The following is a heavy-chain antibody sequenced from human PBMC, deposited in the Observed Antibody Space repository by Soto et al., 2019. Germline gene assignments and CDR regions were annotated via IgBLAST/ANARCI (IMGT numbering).Heavy chain of an antibody. V-gene: IGHV3-48*02. CDR2: ITSRSSSI. CDR1: GFTFSSYS. CDR3: ARDLARGH. D-gene: IGHD3-16*01. J-gene: IGHJ4*02. Sequence: HPGGSLRLSCAASGFTFSSYSMNWVRQAPGRGLEWVSYITSRSSSIYYADSVKGRFTISRDNAKNSLYLQMNSLRDEDTAAYYCARDLARGHWGQGTLVTVSS.